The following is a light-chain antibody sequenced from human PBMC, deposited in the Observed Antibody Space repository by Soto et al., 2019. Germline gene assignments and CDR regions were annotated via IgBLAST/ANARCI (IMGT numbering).Light chain of an antibody. CDR1: QGSSDY. Sequence: DIQMTQSPSSLSAFLGDRVTITCRASQGSSDYLVWYQQKPGQVPKLLIYAASTLQSGVPPRFSGTGSGTYFSLTISSLQPEDVATYYCQNYYSAPFTFVLGTKVDIK. J-gene: IGKJ3*01. CDR2: AAS. V-gene: IGKV1-27*01. CDR3: QNYYSAPFT.